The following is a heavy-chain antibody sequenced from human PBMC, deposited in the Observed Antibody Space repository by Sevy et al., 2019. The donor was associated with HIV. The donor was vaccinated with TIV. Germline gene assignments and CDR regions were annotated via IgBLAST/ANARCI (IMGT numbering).Heavy chain of an antibody. J-gene: IGHJ6*02. Sequence: GGSLRLSCAASGFTFSSYGMHWVRQAPGKGLEWVAVIWYDGSNKYYEDSVKGRFTISRDNSKNTLYLQMNSLRAEDTAVYYCAADRTIFGVVIIPGMDVWGQGTTVTVSS. CDR2: IWYDGSNK. CDR1: GFTFSSYG. D-gene: IGHD3-3*01. CDR3: AADRTIFGVVIIPGMDV. V-gene: IGHV3-33*01.